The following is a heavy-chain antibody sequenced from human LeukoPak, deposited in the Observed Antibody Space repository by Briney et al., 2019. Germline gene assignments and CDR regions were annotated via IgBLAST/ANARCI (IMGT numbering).Heavy chain of an antibody. V-gene: IGHV1-2*06. J-gene: IGHJ6*03. CDR1: GYTFTGYY. CDR2: INPNSGGT. Sequence: ASVKVSCKASGYTFTGYYMHWVRQAPGQGLEWMGRINPNSGGTNYAQKFQGRVTMTRDTSISTAYMELSGLRSDDTAVYYCARDGVSVSYYYYMDVWGKGTTVTVSS. CDR3: ARDGVSVSYYYYMDV. D-gene: IGHD2-8*01.